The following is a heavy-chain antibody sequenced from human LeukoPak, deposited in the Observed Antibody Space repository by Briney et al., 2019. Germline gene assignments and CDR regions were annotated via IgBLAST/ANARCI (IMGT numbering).Heavy chain of an antibody. CDR1: GYTFTSYA. D-gene: IGHD6-13*01. V-gene: IGHV1-3*01. J-gene: IGHJ4*02. Sequence: ASVKVSCKASGYTFTSYAMHWVRQAPGQRLEWMGWINAGNGNTKYSQKFQGRVTITRDTSASTAHMELSSLRSEDTAVYYCARGAAADLDYWGQGTLVTVSS. CDR2: INAGNGNT. CDR3: ARGAAADLDY.